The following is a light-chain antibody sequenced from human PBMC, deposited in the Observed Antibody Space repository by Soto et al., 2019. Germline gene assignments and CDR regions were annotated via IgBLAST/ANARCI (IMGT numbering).Light chain of an antibody. V-gene: IGLV2-23*01. CDR1: SSDLGTCNL. CDR2: EDT. Sequence: QSVLTQPASVSGSPGQSITISCTGSSSDLGTCNLVSWYQQHPGKAPKLMAFEDTRRPSGVSNRFSGSKSGNTASLTISGLQAEDEADYYCCSCAGSSTSVVFGGGTKLTVL. J-gene: IGLJ2*01. CDR3: CSCAGSSTSVV.